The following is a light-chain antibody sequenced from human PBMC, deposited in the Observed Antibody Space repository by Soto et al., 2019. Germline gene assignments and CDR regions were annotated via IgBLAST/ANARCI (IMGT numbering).Light chain of an antibody. CDR1: NIGTKS. CDR3: QVWDAHTDHYV. V-gene: IGLV3-21*02. Sequence: SYELTQPPSVSVAPGQTARITCGGNNIGTKSVHWYQQRPGRAPVVVVYDQSDRPSGITGRFSGSNSGDTATLTISRVEAGDEGDYYCQVWDAHTDHYVFGTGTQLTVL. CDR2: DQS. J-gene: IGLJ1*01.